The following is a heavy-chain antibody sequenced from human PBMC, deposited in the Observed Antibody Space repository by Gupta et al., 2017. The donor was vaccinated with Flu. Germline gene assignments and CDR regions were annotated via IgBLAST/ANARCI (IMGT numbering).Heavy chain of an antibody. J-gene: IGHJ4*02. CDR3: ARGSNSRLGSSDY. CDR1: GGSFSGYS. Sequence: QVQLQQWGAGLLKPSETLSLTCAVYGGSFSGYSWSWIRQPPGKGLEWIGEINHSGNINYNSSLKTRVTISLDTSKNQFSLKLRSVTAADTAGYYCARGSNSRLGSSDYWGQGTLVTVSS. V-gene: IGHV4-34*01. D-gene: IGHD3-10*01. CDR2: INHSGNI.